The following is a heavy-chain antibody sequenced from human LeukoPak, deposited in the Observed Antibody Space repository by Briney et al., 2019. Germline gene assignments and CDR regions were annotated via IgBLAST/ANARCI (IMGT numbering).Heavy chain of an antibody. V-gene: IGHV3-48*03. CDR1: GFTFSSYE. D-gene: IGHD2-2*01. CDR2: ISSSGSTI. J-gene: IGHJ4*02. Sequence: GGSLRLSCAASGFTFSSYEMNWVRQAPGKGLEWVSYISSSGSTIYYADSVKGRFTISRDNAKNSLYLQMNSLRAEDTAVYYCARDPGYCSSTSCYGRTDFDYWGQGTLVTVSS. CDR3: ARDPGYCSSTSCYGRTDFDY.